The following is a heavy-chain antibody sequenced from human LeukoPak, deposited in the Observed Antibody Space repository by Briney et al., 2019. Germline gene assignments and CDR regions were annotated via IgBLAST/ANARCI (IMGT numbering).Heavy chain of an antibody. CDR3: ARGILVKVYAAFDY. J-gene: IGHJ4*02. V-gene: IGHV4-34*01. CDR1: GGSFSGYY. D-gene: IGHD2/OR15-2a*01. Sequence: SETLSLTWGVYGGSFSGYYWTWISQSPGMGLEWIGEIIHTGRTNYNPSLTSRVSISVDTSKNQFSLELSSVTAADTAVYYCARGILVKVYAAFDYWGQGTLVTVSS. CDR2: IIHTGRT.